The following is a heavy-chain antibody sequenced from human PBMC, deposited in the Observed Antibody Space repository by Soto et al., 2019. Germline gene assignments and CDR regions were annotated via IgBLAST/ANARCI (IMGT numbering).Heavy chain of an antibody. CDR2: IAYEGNDK. V-gene: IGHV3-30*03. CDR3: ARDVGNYVPYYYGMDV. D-gene: IGHD1-7*01. Sequence: QAQLVDSGGGVVQPGRSLRRSCAASEFTFNTYAMHWVRQAPGKGLEWVAVIAYEGNDKYYADSVKGRFTISRDNSKNALYLQMNTLRPEDTAMYYCARDVGNYVPYYYGMDVWGQGTTVTVSS. CDR1: EFTFNTYA. J-gene: IGHJ6*02.